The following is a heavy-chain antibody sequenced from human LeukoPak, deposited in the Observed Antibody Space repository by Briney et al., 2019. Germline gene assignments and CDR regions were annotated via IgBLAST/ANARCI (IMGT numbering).Heavy chain of an antibody. Sequence: GGSPRTFCAAPGFHFDDFGMSWVRPAPGQGPEWVSGINWNGGSKGYADSVKGRFTISRDIDKNSLYLQMNSLRSEDTALYHCAREIAYGDYAFDSWGQGPMVTVSS. J-gene: IGHJ3*02. D-gene: IGHD4-17*01. CDR3: AREIAYGDYAFDS. CDR1: GFHFDDFG. V-gene: IGHV3-20*01. CDR2: INWNGGSK.